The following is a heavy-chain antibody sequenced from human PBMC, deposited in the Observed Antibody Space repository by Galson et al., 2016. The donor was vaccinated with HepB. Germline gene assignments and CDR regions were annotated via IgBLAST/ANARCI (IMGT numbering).Heavy chain of an antibody. Sequence: SLRLSCAASGFSVRGKYMSWARQAPGKGLEWVSAIFSGDATYYRDSVKGRFTISRDTSKNTLYLQMNNLRAEDTAIYYCEGYSDPFDIWGRGTMVTVSS. CDR2: IFSGDAT. D-gene: IGHD3-22*01. CDR1: GFSVRGKY. V-gene: IGHV3-53*01. J-gene: IGHJ3*02. CDR3: EGYSDPFDI.